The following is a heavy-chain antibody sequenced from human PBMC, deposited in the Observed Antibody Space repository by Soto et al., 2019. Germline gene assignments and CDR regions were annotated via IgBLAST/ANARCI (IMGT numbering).Heavy chain of an antibody. J-gene: IGHJ6*03. CDR1: GYTFTSYA. D-gene: IGHD6-13*01. CDR2: INAGNGNT. V-gene: IGHV1-3*01. CDR3: ARDLQAAESYYCCYYLDV. Sequence: QVQLVQSGAEVKKPGASVKVSCKASGYTFTSYAMHWVRQAPGQRREWMGWINAGNGNTQYSQKFKGRGTITRDTGASTAYRELSSLRSEDTAVYYCARDLQAAESYYCCYYLDVWGKGTTVTVSS.